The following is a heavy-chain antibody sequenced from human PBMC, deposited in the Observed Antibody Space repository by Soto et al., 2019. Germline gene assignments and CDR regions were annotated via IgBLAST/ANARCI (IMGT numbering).Heavy chain of an antibody. Sequence: SETLSLTCAVYGGSFSGYYWSWIRQPPGRGLEWIGEINHSGSTNYNPSLKSRVTISVDTSKNQFSLKLSSVTAADTAVYYCARQDYFGGPDYWGQGTLVTVSS. CDR3: ARQDYFGGPDY. J-gene: IGHJ4*02. D-gene: IGHD3-10*01. CDR2: INHSGST. CDR1: GGSFSGYY. V-gene: IGHV4-34*01.